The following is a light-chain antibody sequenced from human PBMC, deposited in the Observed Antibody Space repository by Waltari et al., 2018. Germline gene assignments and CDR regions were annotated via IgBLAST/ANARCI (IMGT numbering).Light chain of an antibody. Sequence: DIVMTQSPDSLAASLGERATINCKPSQSVLYSSNDKNYLAWYQQKPGQPPKLLIYWASTRQSGVPDRFSGSGSGTDFTLTISSLQAEDVAVYYCQQYYSKRTFGQGTKVEI. CDR3: QQYYSKRT. V-gene: IGKV4-1*01. CDR1: QSVLYSSNDKNY. J-gene: IGKJ1*01. CDR2: WAS.